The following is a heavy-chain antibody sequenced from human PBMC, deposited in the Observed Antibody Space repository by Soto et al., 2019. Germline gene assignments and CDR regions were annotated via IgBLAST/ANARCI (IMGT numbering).Heavy chain of an antibody. CDR1: GYTFTTYH. V-gene: IGHV1-8*01. D-gene: IGHD4-17*01. CDR2: MDPNSGHT. Sequence: QVKLVQSGTEVREPGASVKVSCKSSGYTFTTYHINWVRQATGQGLEWMGSMDPNSGHTVYAQKFQGRVTMTRITSLSTAYMELSSLISDDTAIYYCARAHDSGDVDYWGQGTLVTVSS. CDR3: ARAHDSGDVDY. J-gene: IGHJ4*02.